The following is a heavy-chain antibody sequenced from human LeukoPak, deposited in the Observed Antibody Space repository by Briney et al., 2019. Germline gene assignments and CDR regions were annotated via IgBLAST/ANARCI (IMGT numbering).Heavy chain of an antibody. CDR2: ISASGGST. CDR1: GFTFNNYA. V-gene: IGHV3-23*01. Sequence: GGSLRLSCAASGFTFNNYAMSWVRQAPGKGLEWVSAISASGGSTYYADSVKGRFTISRDNSKNTLYLQMNSLRAEDTAVYYCAKDQQSLCRTLDYWGQGTLVTVSS. D-gene: IGHD2-15*01. CDR3: AKDQQSLCRTLDY. J-gene: IGHJ4*02.